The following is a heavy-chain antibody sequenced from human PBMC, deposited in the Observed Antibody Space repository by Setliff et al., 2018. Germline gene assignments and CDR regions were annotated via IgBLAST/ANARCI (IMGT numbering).Heavy chain of an antibody. CDR1: GVSTSNVNYY. J-gene: IGHJ3*01. V-gene: IGHV4-39*01. D-gene: IGHD3-3*01. Sequence: SETLSLTCLVSGVSTSNVNYYWGWIRQPPGKGLEWVASIYYSGKTYSNPSFKSRVTMSLDKSKNQFSLKLASVTAADTALYYCARIGHFDFWRGFGVGAFDLWGQGSVVT. CDR3: ARIGHFDFWRGFGVGAFDL. CDR2: IYYSGKT.